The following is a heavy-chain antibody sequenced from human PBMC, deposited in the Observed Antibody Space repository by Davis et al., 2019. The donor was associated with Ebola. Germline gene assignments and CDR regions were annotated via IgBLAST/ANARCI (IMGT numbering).Heavy chain of an antibody. CDR1: GFTFDDYA. Sequence: PGGSLRLSCAASGFTFDDYAMHWVRQAPGKGLEWVSGISWNSGSIGYADSVKGRFTISRDNAKNSLYLQMNSLRAEDTALYYCAKDNIPAAAGSGSFDYWGQGTLVTVSS. J-gene: IGHJ4*02. CDR3: AKDNIPAAAGSGSFDY. CDR2: ISWNSGSI. V-gene: IGHV3-9*01. D-gene: IGHD6-13*01.